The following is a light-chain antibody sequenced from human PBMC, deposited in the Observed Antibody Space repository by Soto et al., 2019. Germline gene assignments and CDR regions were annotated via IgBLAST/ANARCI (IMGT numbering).Light chain of an antibody. CDR3: SSYTSSNTWV. V-gene: IGLV2-14*01. CDR2: EVS. Sequence: QSALTQPASVSGSPGQSITISCTGTSSDVGGYNHVSWYQQHPGKAPKLMIYEVSNRPSGVSNRFSGSKSDNTASLTISGLQAEDEADYYCSSYTSSNTWVFGGGTKLTVL. CDR1: SSDVGGYNH. J-gene: IGLJ3*02.